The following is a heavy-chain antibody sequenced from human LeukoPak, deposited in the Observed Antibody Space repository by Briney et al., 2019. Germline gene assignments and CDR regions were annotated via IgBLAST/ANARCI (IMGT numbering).Heavy chain of an antibody. D-gene: IGHD6-13*01. Sequence: SETLSLTCTVSGGSISSGSYYWSWIRQPAGKGLEWIGRIYTSGSTNYNPSLKSRVTISVDTSKNQFSLKLSSVTAADTAVYYCARGGGIAAAGIPLNWGQGTLVTVSS. V-gene: IGHV4-61*02. CDR3: ARGGGIAAAGIPLN. CDR2: IYTSGST. J-gene: IGHJ4*02. CDR1: GGSISSGSYY.